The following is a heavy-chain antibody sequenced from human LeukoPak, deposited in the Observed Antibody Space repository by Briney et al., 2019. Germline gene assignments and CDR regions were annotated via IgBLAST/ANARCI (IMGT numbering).Heavy chain of an antibody. Sequence: SVKVSCKASGGTFSSYAISWVRQAPGQGLEWMGGIIPIFGTANYAQKFQGRVTIATDESTSTAYMELSSLRSEDTAVYYCASGIVGAAVHHWGQGTLVTVSS. CDR2: IIPIFGTA. CDR1: GGTFSSYA. D-gene: IGHD1-26*01. J-gene: IGHJ4*02. V-gene: IGHV1-69*05. CDR3: ASGIVGAAVHH.